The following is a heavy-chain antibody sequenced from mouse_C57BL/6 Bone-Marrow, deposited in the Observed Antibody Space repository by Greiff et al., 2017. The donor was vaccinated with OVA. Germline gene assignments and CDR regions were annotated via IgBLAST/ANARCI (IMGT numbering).Heavy chain of an antibody. Sequence: EVQLQQSGTVLARPGASVKMSCKTSGYTFTSYWMHWVKQRPGQGLEWIGAIYPGNSDTSYNQKFKGKAKLTAVTSASTAYMELSSLTNEDSAVYYGTRRGSSYLAWFAYWGQGTLVTVSA. D-gene: IGHD1-1*01. V-gene: IGHV1-5*01. CDR2: IYPGNSDT. J-gene: IGHJ3*01. CDR1: GYTFTSYW. CDR3: TRRGSSYLAWFAY.